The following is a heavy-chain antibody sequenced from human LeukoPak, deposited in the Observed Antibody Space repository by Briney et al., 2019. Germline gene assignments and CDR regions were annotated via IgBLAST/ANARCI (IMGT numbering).Heavy chain of an antibody. V-gene: IGHV4-59*08. CDR3: ARAIEVGAMTPFDY. CDR1: GGSFSGYY. J-gene: IGHJ4*02. Sequence: SETLSLTCAVYGGSFSGYYWTWIRQPPGKGLEWIGYIYYSGSTNYNPSLKSRVTISVDTSKNQFSLKLTSVTAADTAVYYCARAIEVGAMTPFDYWGQGTLVTVSS. D-gene: IGHD1-26*01. CDR2: IYYSGST.